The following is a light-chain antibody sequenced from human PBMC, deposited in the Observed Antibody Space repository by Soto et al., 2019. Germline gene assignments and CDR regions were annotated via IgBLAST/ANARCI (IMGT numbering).Light chain of an antibody. CDR3: SSYTSSSNNYV. CDR2: DVS. CDR1: SSDVGGYNY. J-gene: IGLJ1*01. V-gene: IGLV2-14*01. Sequence: QSVLTQPASVSGSPGQSITISCTGTSSDVGGYNYVFWYQQHPGKAPKLMIYDVSNRPSGVSNRFSGSKSGNTASLTISGLQAEDEADYYCSSYTSSSNNYVFGTGTKLTVL.